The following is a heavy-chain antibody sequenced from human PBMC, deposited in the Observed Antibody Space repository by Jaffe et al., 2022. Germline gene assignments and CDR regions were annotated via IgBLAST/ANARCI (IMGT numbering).Heavy chain of an antibody. J-gene: IGHJ3*02. CDR2: IYYSGST. CDR3: ARPQLGYDAFDI. Sequence: QVQLQESGPGLVKPSETLSLTCTVSGGSISSYYWSWIRQPPGKGLEWIGYIYYSGSTNYNPSLKSRVTISVDTSKNQLSLKLSSVTAADTAVYYCARPQLGYDAFDIWGQGTMVTVSS. CDR1: GGSISSYY. D-gene: IGHD3-16*01. V-gene: IGHV4-59*01.